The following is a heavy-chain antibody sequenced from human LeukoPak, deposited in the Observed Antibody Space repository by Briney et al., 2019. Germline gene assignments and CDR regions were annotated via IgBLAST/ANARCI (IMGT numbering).Heavy chain of an antibody. V-gene: IGHV3-21*01. CDR3: ARDLTGRGSGYEGPSDY. J-gene: IGHJ4*02. CDR1: GFTFSSYS. D-gene: IGHD5-12*01. CDR2: ISSSSSYI. Sequence: PGGSLRLSCAASGFTFSSYSMNWVRQAPGKGLEWVSSISSSSSYIYYADSVKGRFTISRDNAKNSLYLQMNSLRAEDTAVYYCARDLTGRGSGYEGPSDYWGQGTLVTVSS.